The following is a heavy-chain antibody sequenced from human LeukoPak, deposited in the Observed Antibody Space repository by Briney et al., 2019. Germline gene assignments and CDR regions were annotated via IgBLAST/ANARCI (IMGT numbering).Heavy chain of an antibody. Sequence: PGGSLRLSCAASGFTFSSYAMHWVRQAPGKGLEWVAVIWYDGSNKYYADSVKGRFTISRDNAKNSLYLQMNSLRAEDTAVYYCARDETGHDYWGQGTLVTVSS. CDR1: GFTFSSYA. CDR2: IWYDGSNK. V-gene: IGHV3-33*08. J-gene: IGHJ4*02. CDR3: ARDETGHDY.